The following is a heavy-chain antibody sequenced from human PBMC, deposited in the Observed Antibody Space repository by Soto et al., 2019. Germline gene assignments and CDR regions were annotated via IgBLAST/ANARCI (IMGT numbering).Heavy chain of an antibody. J-gene: IGHJ6*02. V-gene: IGHV4-34*01. CDR3: ARGYGSGSYTHYYYYYGMDV. CDR2: INHSGST. Sequence: SETLSLTCAVYGGSFSGYYWGWIRQPPGKGLEWIGEINHSGSTNYNPSLKSRVTISVDTSKNQFSLKLSSVTAADTAVYYCARGYGSGSYTHYYYYYGMDVWGQGTTVT. CDR1: GGSFSGYY. D-gene: IGHD3-10*01.